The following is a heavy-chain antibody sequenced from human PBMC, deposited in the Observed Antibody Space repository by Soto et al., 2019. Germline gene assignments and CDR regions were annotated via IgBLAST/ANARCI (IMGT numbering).Heavy chain of an antibody. Sequence: ASVKVSCKASGYTFISYDISWVRQAPGQGLEWMGWISAHNGYTNYAQKVQGRVTMTTDTSTSTGYMELRSLRSDDTAVYFCARDRSNYYGSGSYYNAHGMDVWGQGTTVTVSS. CDR1: GYTFISYD. V-gene: IGHV1-18*04. CDR2: ISAHNGYT. D-gene: IGHD3-10*01. CDR3: ARDRSNYYGSGSYYNAHGMDV. J-gene: IGHJ6*02.